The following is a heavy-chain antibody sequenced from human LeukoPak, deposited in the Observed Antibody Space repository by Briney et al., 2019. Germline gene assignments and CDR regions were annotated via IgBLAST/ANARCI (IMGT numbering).Heavy chain of an antibody. D-gene: IGHD3-22*01. Sequence: ASVKVSCKSSGYTFTAYYMHWVRQAPGQGLEWMGWINPNSGGTNYAQKFQGRVTMTRDTSISTAYMELSRLRSDDTAVYYCWYYYDSSNAVVNAFEIWGQGTMVTVSS. CDR2: INPNSGGT. J-gene: IGHJ3*02. CDR3: WYYYDSSNAVVNAFEI. V-gene: IGHV1-2*02. CDR1: GYTFTAYY.